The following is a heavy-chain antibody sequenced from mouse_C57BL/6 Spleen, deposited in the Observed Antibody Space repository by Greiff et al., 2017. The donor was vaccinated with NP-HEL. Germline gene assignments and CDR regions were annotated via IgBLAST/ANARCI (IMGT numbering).Heavy chain of an antibody. J-gene: IGHJ4*01. D-gene: IGHD2-1*01. CDR3: AREVFDGNYLYYYAMDY. Sequence: QVQLKQPGAELVKPGASVKLSCKASGYTFTSYWMHWVKQRPGRGLEWIGRIDPNSGGTKDNEKFKSKATLTVDKPSSTAYMQLSSLTSEDSAVYYCAREVFDGNYLYYYAMDYWGQGTSVTVSS. CDR1: GYTFTSYW. CDR2: IDPNSGGT. V-gene: IGHV1-72*01.